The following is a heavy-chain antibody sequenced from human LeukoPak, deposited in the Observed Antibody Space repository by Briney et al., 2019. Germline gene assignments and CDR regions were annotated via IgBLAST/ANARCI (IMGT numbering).Heavy chain of an antibody. CDR3: ARGPIVVVTAIPFDY. V-gene: IGHV4-34*01. CDR2: INHSGST. Sequence: SETLSLTCAVYGGSFSGYYWSWIRQPPRKGLEWIGEINHSGSTNYNPSLKSRVTISVDTSKNQFSLKLSSVTAADTAVYYCARGPIVVVTAIPFDYWGQGTLVTVSS. CDR1: GGSFSGYY. D-gene: IGHD2-21*02. J-gene: IGHJ4*02.